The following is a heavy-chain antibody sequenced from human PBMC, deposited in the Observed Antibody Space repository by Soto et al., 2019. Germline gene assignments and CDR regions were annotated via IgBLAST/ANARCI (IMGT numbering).Heavy chain of an antibody. CDR1: GFRFNEFW. Sequence: GGSLRLSCAASGFRFNEFWMIWGRQSPGKGLEWVANLNEDGGKKYYVDSVRGRFTISRDNGKSLMYLQMDSLRVEDTAVYYCARAGGPGTVDYWGQGT. CDR3: ARAGGPGTVDY. J-gene: IGHJ4*02. D-gene: IGHD1-1*01. V-gene: IGHV3-7*04. CDR2: LNEDGGKK.